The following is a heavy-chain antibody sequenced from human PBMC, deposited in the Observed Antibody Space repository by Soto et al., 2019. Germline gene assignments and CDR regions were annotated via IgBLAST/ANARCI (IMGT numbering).Heavy chain of an antibody. CDR2: ISARGGSS. J-gene: IGHJ4*02. Sequence: EVQLLESGGGLVQPGGSLRLSCAASGFSFSSYAMVWVRQAPGKGLESVSVISARGGSSYFADSVKGRFTISRDNSKNVLSLEMNSVRVEDKAIYFCAKGSIEYSASVDNWGQGTLVLVSS. CDR3: AKGSIEYSASVDN. V-gene: IGHV3-23*01. D-gene: IGHD5-12*01. CDR1: GFSFSSYA.